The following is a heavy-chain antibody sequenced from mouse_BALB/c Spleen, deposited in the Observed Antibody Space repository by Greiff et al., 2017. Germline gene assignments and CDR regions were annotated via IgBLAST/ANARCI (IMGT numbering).Heavy chain of an antibody. Sequence: QVQLKQSGPGLVAPSQSLSITCTVSGFSLTSYDISWIRQPPGKGLEWLGVIWTGGGTNYNSAFMSRLSISKDNSKSQVFLKMNSLQTDDTAIYYCVREGGDYWGQGTSVTVSS. V-gene: IGHV2-9-2*01. CDR3: VREGGDY. CDR1: GFSLTSYD. CDR2: IWTGGGT. J-gene: IGHJ4*01.